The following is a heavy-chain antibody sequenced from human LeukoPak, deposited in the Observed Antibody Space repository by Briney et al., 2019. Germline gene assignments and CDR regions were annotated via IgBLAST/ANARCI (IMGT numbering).Heavy chain of an antibody. CDR2: ISYDGSNK. D-gene: IGHD5-18*01. CDR3: AKDLYSYGSTDYFDY. V-gene: IGHV3-30*18. CDR1: GFTFSSYG. Sequence: GRSLRLSCAASGFTFSSYGMHWVRQAPGKGLEWVAVISYDGSNKYYADSVKGRFTISRDNSKNTLYLQMNSLRAEDTAVYYCAKDLYSYGSTDYFDYWGQGTLVTVSS. J-gene: IGHJ4*02.